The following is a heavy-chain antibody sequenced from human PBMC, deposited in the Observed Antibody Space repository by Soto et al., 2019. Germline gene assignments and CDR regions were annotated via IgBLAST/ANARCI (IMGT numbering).Heavy chain of an antibody. CDR3: ARSPTRATDYYYGMDV. CDR2: IWYDGSNK. Sequence: QVQLVESGGGVVQPGRSLRLSCAASGFTFRSYGMHWVRQAPGKGLEWVAVIWYDGSNKYYADSVKGRFTISRDNSKNTLYLQMNSLRAEDTAVYYCARSPTRATDYYYGMDVWGQGTTVTVSS. J-gene: IGHJ6*02. D-gene: IGHD1-1*01. V-gene: IGHV3-33*01. CDR1: GFTFRSYG.